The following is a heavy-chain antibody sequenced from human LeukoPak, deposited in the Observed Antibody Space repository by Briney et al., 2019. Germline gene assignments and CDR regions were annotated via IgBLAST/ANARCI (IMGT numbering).Heavy chain of an antibody. CDR2: INPNFGGT. CDR1: GYTFTSYE. V-gene: IGHV1-2*02. CDR3: ARESCSSTNCYVRPLNWFDP. D-gene: IGHD2-2*01. J-gene: IGHJ5*02. Sequence: ASVKVSCKASGYTFTSYEITWVRQAPGQGLEWMGWINPNFGGTNYAQKFQGRVTMTRDTSISTAYMELSRLTSDDTAVYYCARESCSSTNCYVRPLNWFDPWGQGTLVSVSS.